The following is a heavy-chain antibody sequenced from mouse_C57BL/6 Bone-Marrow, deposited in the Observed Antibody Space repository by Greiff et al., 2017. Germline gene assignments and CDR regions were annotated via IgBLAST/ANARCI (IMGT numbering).Heavy chain of an antibody. V-gene: IGHV1-54*01. CDR1: GYAFTNYL. CDR3: ARMNGNYEDWYFDV. D-gene: IGHD2-1*01. CDR2: INPGSGGT. J-gene: IGHJ1*03. Sequence: QVQLQQSGAELVRPGTSVKVSCKASGYAFTNYLIEWVKQRPVQGLEWIGVINPGSGGTNYNEKFKGKATLTADKSSSTDYMQLSSQTSEDSAVYFCARMNGNYEDWYFDVWGTGATVTVSS.